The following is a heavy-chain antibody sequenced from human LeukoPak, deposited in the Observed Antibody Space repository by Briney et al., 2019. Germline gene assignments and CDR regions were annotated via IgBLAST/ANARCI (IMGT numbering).Heavy chain of an antibody. CDR3: ARDYYTMVRGVIRTQFFDY. CDR2: ISAYNGNT. J-gene: IGHJ4*02. V-gene: IGHV1-18*01. D-gene: IGHD3-10*01. Sequence: GASVKVSCKASGYTFTSYGISWVRQAPGQGLEWMGWISAYNGNTNYAQKLQGRVTMTTDTSTSTAYMELRSLRSDDTAVYYCARDYYTMVRGVIRTQFFDYWGQGTLVTVSS. CDR1: GYTFTSYG.